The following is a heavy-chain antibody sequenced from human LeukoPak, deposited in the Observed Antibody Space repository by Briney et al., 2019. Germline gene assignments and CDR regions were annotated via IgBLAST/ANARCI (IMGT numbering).Heavy chain of an antibody. CDR2: ISGSGGST. CDR1: GFTFSSYA. J-gene: IGHJ4*02. Sequence: GGSLRLSCAASGFTFSSYAMSWVRQAPEKGLEWVSAISGSGGSTYYADSVKGRFTISRDNSKNTLYLQMNSLRADDTAIYYCARGGRTTDYWGQGTLVTVSS. V-gene: IGHV3-23*01. CDR3: ARGGRTTDY.